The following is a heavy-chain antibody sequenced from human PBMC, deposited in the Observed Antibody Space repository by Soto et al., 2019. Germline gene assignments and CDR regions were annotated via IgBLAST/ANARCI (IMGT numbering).Heavy chain of an antibody. V-gene: IGHV4-30-4*08. D-gene: IGHD2-21*02. Sequence: SETLSLTCTVSGGSISSGGYYWSWIRQHPGKGLEWIGYIYYSGSTYYNPSLKGRVTISVDTSKNQFSLKLTSVTAAETAVYYCVRTAREGAVAPHWFDRWGQGTQVTVSS. J-gene: IGHJ5*02. CDR2: IYYSGST. CDR1: GGSISSGGYY. CDR3: VRTAREGAVAPHWFDR.